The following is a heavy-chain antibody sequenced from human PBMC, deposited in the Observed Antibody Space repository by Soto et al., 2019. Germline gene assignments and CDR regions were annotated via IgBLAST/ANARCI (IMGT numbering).Heavy chain of an antibody. J-gene: IGHJ4*02. CDR3: VRRVSGNYDY. CDR2: ISSNGGTT. D-gene: IGHD1-7*01. Sequence: EVQLAESGGGMVQPGGSLRLSCVASGFTFSSYDMHWVRQAPGKGLEYVSSISSNGGTTYYGNSVKGRFTISRDNSKNTLYLQMCSLRVEDMAVYYCVRRVSGNYDYWGQGTLVTVSS. CDR1: GFTFSSYD. V-gene: IGHV3-64*01.